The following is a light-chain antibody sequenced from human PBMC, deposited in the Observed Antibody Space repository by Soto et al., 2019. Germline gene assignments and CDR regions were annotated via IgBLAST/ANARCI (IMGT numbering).Light chain of an antibody. CDR1: QTVSSS. Sequence: EIVMTQSPATLSVSPGERATLSCRASQTVSSSLAWYQQKPGQAPRLLIYGASTRATGVPARFSGSGSGAEFTLTISSLQSEDFAVDYCQQYYTLVSFGPGTKVNVK. CDR2: GAS. V-gene: IGKV3-15*01. J-gene: IGKJ3*01. CDR3: QQYYTLVS.